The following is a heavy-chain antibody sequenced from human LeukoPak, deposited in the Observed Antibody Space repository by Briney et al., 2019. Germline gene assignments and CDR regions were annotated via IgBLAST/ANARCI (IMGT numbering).Heavy chain of an antibody. CDR3: AKLTGRYYDSSADCYLDY. J-gene: IGHJ4*02. CDR1: GGSISSSSHY. CDR2: IRYSGSN. D-gene: IGHD3-22*01. Sequence: PSETLSLTCTVSGGSISSSSHYWGWIRQPPGKGLEWIVSIRYSGSNYYNPSLNRRVTISVDTSKNQYSLKLSPVTAADTAVYHCAKLTGRYYDSSADCYLDYWGQGTLVTVSS. V-gene: IGHV4-39*01.